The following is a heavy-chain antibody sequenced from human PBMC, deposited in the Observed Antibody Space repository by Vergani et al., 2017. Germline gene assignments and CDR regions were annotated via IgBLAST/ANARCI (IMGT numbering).Heavy chain of an antibody. CDR3: ASRVSAGGGLDT. CDR2: ITSTGATI. CDR1: GFTFSSYA. J-gene: IGHJ5*02. V-gene: IGHV3-48*04. D-gene: IGHD2-15*01. Sequence: EVDLVESGGGLVQPGGSLRLSCAASGFTFSSYAMTWVRQSPGKGLEWVSSITSTGATINYADSVKGRFTISRDNAKKFLYLQMNNLRAEDTALYYCASRVSAGGGLDTWGQGTLVTVS.